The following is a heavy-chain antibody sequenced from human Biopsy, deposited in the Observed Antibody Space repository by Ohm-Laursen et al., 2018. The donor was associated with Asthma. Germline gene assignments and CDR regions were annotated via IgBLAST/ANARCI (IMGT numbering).Heavy chain of an antibody. CDR2: ISAYNGNT. Sequence: SSVKVSCKASGYTFTSYGISWVRQAPGQGLEWMGWISAYNGNTNYAQKFQGRVTMTRDTSISTAYMEVSRLRSDDTAVYYCARGQKSAGDRWFDPWGQGTLVTVSS. CDR3: ARGQKSAGDRWFDP. J-gene: IGHJ5*02. D-gene: IGHD6-13*01. V-gene: IGHV1-18*04. CDR1: GYTFTSYG.